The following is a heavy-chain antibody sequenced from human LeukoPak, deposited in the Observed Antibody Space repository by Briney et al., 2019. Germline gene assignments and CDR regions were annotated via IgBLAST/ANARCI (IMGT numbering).Heavy chain of an antibody. CDR3: ARGPRFLEWLSPGDY. CDR1: GYTFTSYD. Sequence: ASVKVSCKASGYTFTSYDINWVRQATGQGLEWMGWMNPNSGNTGYAQKFQGRVTITRNTSISTAYMELSSLGSEDTAVYYCARGPRFLEWLSPGDYWGQGTLVTVSS. J-gene: IGHJ4*02. V-gene: IGHV1-8*03. CDR2: MNPNSGNT. D-gene: IGHD3-3*01.